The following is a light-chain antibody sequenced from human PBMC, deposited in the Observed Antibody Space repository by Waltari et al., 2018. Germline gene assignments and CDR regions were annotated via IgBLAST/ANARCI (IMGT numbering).Light chain of an antibody. V-gene: IGKV3-11*01. CDR2: DAS. Sequence: IVLTQSPATLSLSPGEXATLSCRASQSVSSYLAWYQQKPGQAPRLLIYDASNRATGIPARXXGSGSGXDFXLTIXSLEPEDFAVYXCQQRSNWPRLTFXXXTXVEXK. CDR3: QQRSNWPRLT. J-gene: IGKJ4*01. CDR1: QSVSSY.